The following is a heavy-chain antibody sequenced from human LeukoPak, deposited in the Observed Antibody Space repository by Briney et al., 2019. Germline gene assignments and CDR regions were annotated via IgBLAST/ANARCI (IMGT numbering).Heavy chain of an antibody. CDR2: IRYDGSNK. CDR1: GFTFSSYG. CDR3: AKDCSSTSCYRSFEY. J-gene: IGHJ4*02. V-gene: IGHV3-30*02. D-gene: IGHD2-2*01. Sequence: GGSLRLSCAASGFTFSSYGMHWVRQAPGKGLEWVAFIRYDGSNKYYADSVKGRFTISRDNSKNTLYPQMNSLRAEDTAVYYCAKDCSSTSCYRSFEYWGQGTLVTVSS.